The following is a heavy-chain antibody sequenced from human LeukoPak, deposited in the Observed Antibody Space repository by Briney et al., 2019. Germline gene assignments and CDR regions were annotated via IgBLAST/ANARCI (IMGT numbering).Heavy chain of an antibody. Sequence: SETLSLTCTVSGGSISSYYWSWIRQPPGKGLEWIGYIYYSGSTNYNPSLKSRVTISVDTSKNQFSLKLSSVTAADTAVYYCARGPNWFDPWGQGTLVTVSS. V-gene: IGHV4-59*01. CDR1: GGSISSYY. CDR3: ARGPNWFDP. J-gene: IGHJ5*02. CDR2: IYYSGST.